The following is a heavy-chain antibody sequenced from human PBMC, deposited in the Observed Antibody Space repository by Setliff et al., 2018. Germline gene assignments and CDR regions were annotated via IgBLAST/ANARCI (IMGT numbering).Heavy chain of an antibody. CDR2: TIPMFGTT. CDR3: VREGVDGRSSTDYRYYMDV. CDR1: GATFSSHG. V-gene: IGHV1-69*05. D-gene: IGHD6-19*01. Sequence: SVKVSCKASGATFSSHGISWVRQAPGQGLEWMGGTIPMFGTTEYAQKFQGRLTIITDESTNTAFMQLSSLRSDDTAVYYCVREGVDGRSSTDYRYYMDVWGKGTTVTVSS. J-gene: IGHJ6*03.